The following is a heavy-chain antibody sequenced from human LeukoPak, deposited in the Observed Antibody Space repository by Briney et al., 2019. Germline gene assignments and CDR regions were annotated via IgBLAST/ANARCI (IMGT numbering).Heavy chain of an antibody. CDR2: IERDGSET. D-gene: IGHD6-13*01. CDR1: GFTLSTYW. CDR3: TRDPNSRGYSSSSLGLRH. Sequence: GGSLRLSCAASGFTLSTYWMSWVRQAPGKGREGVANIERDGSETKYVGSVKGRFTISRDDAKNSLYLQMTSLRDEDTAVYYCTRDPNSRGYSSSSLGLRHWGQGTLVTVSS. V-gene: IGHV3-7*01. J-gene: IGHJ4*02.